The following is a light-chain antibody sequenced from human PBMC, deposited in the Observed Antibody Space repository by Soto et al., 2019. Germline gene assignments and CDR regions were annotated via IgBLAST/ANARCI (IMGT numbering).Light chain of an antibody. CDR1: QGISSA. J-gene: IGKJ2*01. V-gene: IGKV1-13*02. CDR3: QQFNSYPPYT. Sequence: AIQLTQSPSSLSAFVGDRVTITCRASQGISSALAWYQQKPGKAPKLLIYDASSLESGVPSRFSGSGSGTDFTLTISSLQPEDFATYYCQQFNSYPPYTFGQGTKLEIK. CDR2: DAS.